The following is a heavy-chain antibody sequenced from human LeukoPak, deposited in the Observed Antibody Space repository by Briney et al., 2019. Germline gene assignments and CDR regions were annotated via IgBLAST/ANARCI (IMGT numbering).Heavy chain of an antibody. CDR2: IFYSGST. D-gene: IGHD4-17*01. CDR3: ARQMNTVTADY. V-gene: IGHV4-39*01. Sequence: PSGTLSLTCTVSGGSISSSSYFWGWIRQPPRKGLEWIGSIFYSGSTYYNPSLNSRVTISIDTSKNQFSLRLSSVTAADTAVYYCARQMNTVTADYWGQGTLVTVSS. J-gene: IGHJ4*02. CDR1: GGSISSSSYF.